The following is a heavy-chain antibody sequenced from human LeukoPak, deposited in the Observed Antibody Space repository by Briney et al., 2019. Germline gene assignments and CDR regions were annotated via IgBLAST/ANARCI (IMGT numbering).Heavy chain of an antibody. CDR3: ARGRSDFGDKLFDY. Sequence: ASVKVSCKASGYTFTGYYMHWVRQAPGQGLEWMGWINPTSGGTYYAQKFQGRVTMTRDTSISTVYMELSRLRSDDTAVYYCARGRSDFGDKLFDYWGQGTLVTVSP. CDR2: INPTSGGT. D-gene: IGHD4-17*01. J-gene: IGHJ4*02. V-gene: IGHV1-2*02. CDR1: GYTFTGYY.